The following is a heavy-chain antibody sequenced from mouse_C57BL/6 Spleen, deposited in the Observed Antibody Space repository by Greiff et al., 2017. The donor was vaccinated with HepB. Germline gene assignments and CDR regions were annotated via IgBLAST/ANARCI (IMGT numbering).Heavy chain of an antibody. V-gene: IGHV3-6*01. CDR2: ISYDGSN. D-gene: IGHD1-1*01. CDR3: ARGGYYGSYAMDY. J-gene: IGHJ4*01. CDR1: GYSITSGYY. Sequence: EVQVVESGPGLVKPSQSLSLTCSVTGYSITSGYYWNWIRQFPGNKLEWMGYISYDGSNNYNPSLKNRISITRDTSKNQFFLKLNSVTTEDTATYYCARGGYYGSYAMDYWGQGTSVTVSS.